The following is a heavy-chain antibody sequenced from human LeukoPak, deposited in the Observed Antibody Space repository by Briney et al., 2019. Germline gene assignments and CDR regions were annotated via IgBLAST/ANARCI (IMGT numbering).Heavy chain of an antibody. V-gene: IGHV3-48*01. CDR1: GFTFRSYS. J-gene: IGHJ6*03. CDR2: ISSSSSTI. CDR3: ARAYYDSSGYFYYYYMDV. Sequence: PGGSLRLSCAASGFTFRSYSMNWVRQAPGKGLDGVSYISSSSSTIYYADSVKGRFTISRDNAKNSLYLQMNSLRAEDTAVYYCARAYYDSSGYFYYYYMDVWGKGTTVTVSS. D-gene: IGHD3-22*01.